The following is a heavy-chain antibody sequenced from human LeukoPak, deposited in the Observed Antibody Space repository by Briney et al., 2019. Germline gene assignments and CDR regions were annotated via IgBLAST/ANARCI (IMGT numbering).Heavy chain of an antibody. CDR3: AEHLISAGWFDC. D-gene: IGHD3-3*02. J-gene: IGHJ4*02. V-gene: IGHV3-30*02. Sequence: GGSLRLSCAASGFTFSSYGMHWVRQAPGKGLEWVAFIRYDGSNKYYADSVKGRFSISRDNSKNTLYLQMNSLTAEDTAVYYCAEHLISAGWFDCWGQGTLVTVSS. CDR1: GFTFSSYG. CDR2: IRYDGSNK.